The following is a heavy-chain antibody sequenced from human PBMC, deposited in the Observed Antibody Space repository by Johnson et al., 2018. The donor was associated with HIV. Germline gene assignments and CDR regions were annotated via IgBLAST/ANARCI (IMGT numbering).Heavy chain of an antibody. J-gene: IGHJ3*02. CDR3: ARAAYSGSHHDAFDI. D-gene: IGHD1-26*01. CDR2: ISGSGGTT. CDR1: GLTFRSSA. Sequence: VQLVESGGGLVQPGGSLRLSCAASGLTFRSSAMRWVRQAPGKGLEWVSSISGSGGTTYYADSVKGRFTISRDNSKNTLYLQMNSLRAEDTAVYYCARAAYSGSHHDAFDIWGQGTMVTVSS. V-gene: IGHV3-23*04.